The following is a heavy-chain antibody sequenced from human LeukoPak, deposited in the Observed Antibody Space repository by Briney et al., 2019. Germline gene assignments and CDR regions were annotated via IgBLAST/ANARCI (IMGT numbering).Heavy chain of an antibody. J-gene: IGHJ4*02. Sequence: GGSLTLSCAASGFTFSDYYMSWIRQAPGKGLEWVSYISSSGSTIYYADSVKGRFTISRDNAKNSLYLQMNSLRAEDTAVYYCARDRGIVVVPAAVFDYWGQGTLVTVSS. D-gene: IGHD2-2*01. CDR2: ISSSGSTI. CDR3: ARDRGIVVVPAAVFDY. CDR1: GFTFSDYY. V-gene: IGHV3-11*04.